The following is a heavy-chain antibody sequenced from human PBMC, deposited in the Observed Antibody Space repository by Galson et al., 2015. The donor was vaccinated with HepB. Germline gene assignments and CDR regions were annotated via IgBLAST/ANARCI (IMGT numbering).Heavy chain of an antibody. J-gene: IGHJ4*02. CDR2: IIPIFGTA. D-gene: IGHD2-21*02. V-gene: IGHV1-69*01. CDR1: GGTFSSYA. CDR3: ARSHLAYCGGDCYSAHFDY. Sequence: SCKASGGTFSSYAISWVRQAPGQGLEWMGGIIPIFGTANYAQKFQGRVTITADESTSTAYMELCSLRSEDTAVYYCARSHLAYCGGDCYSAHFDYWGQGTLVTVSS.